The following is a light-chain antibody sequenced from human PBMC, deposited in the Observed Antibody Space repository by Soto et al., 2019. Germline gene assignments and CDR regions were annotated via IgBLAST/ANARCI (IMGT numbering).Light chain of an antibody. J-gene: IGLJ1*01. V-gene: IGLV2-8*01. Sequence: QSARSQPPSASGSPGQSVTISCTGASSDVGAYDYVSWYQQHPGKAPKLMIYEVAKRPSGVPDRFSGSKSGYTASLTVSGLQAEDEADYYCSSYGGSNNYVFGTGTKVTVL. CDR3: SSYGGSNNYV. CDR1: SSDVGAYDY. CDR2: EVA.